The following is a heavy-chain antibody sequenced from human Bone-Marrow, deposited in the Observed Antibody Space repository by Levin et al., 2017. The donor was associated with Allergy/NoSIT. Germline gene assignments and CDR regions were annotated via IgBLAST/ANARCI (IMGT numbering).Heavy chain of an antibody. CDR3: LANNYNFGDY. D-gene: IGHD1-20*01. CDR2: ITNDGVTT. CDR1: GFTFSNHA. V-gene: IGHV3-64D*06. J-gene: IGHJ4*02. Sequence: GGSLRLSCSGSGFTFSNHAMHWVRQAPGKGLDYVSAITNDGVTTYYAASVKGRFTISRDNSQNTLYLQMSGLGPEDTAVYYCLANNYNFGDYWGQGTLVTVSS.